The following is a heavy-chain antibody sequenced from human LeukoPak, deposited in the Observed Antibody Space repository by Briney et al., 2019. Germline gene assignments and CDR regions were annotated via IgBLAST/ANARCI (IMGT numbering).Heavy chain of an antibody. CDR1: GFTFNTYT. Sequence: PGKSLRLSCAASGFTFNTYTMNWVRQAPGKGLEWVSSITASSTAIYSADSVKGRFTISRDNAKNFLYLQMNSLRAEDTAVYYCARTYYDILTGYNPYFDYWGQGTLVTVSS. CDR3: ARTYYDILTGYNPYFDY. V-gene: IGHV3-21*01. CDR2: ITASSTAI. J-gene: IGHJ4*02. D-gene: IGHD3-9*01.